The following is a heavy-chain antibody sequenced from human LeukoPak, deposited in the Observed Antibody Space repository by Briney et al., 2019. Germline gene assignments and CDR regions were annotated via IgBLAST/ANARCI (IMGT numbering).Heavy chain of an antibody. Sequence: SETLSLTCTVSGGSISNYYWNWIRQPPGKGLEWIGSIYHSGSTYYNPSLKSRVTISVDTSKNQFSLKLSSVTAADTAVYYCARRKAAAGLFDYWGQGTLVTVSS. CDR2: IYHSGST. J-gene: IGHJ4*02. CDR3: ARRKAAAGLFDY. CDR1: GGSISNYY. V-gene: IGHV4-59*08. D-gene: IGHD6-13*01.